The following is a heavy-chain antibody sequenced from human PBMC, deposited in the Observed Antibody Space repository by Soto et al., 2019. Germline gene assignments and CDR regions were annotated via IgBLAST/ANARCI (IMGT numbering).Heavy chain of an antibody. CDR3: ARVGYSPDY. V-gene: IGHV4-34*01. D-gene: IGHD3-22*01. Sequence: PXETLSLTCAVDGWSFSGYYWSWIRQPPGKGLEWIGEINHSGSTNYNPSLKSRVTISVDTSKNQFSLKLSSVTAADTAVYYCARVGYSPDYWGQGTLVTVSS. CDR2: INHSGST. CDR1: GWSFSGYY. J-gene: IGHJ4*02.